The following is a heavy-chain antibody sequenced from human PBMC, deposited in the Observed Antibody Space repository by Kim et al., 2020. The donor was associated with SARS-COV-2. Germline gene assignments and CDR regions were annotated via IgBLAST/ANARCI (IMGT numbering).Heavy chain of an antibody. CDR2: ISGSGGST. CDR3: AKVKSSSWYRGWFDP. D-gene: IGHD6-13*01. J-gene: IGHJ5*02. CDR1: GFTFSSYA. Sequence: GGSLRLSCAASGFTFSSYAMSWVRQAPGKGLEWVSAISGSGGSTYYADSVKGRFTISRDNSKNTLYLQMNSLRAEDTAVYYCAKVKSSSWYRGWFDPWGQGTLVTVSS. V-gene: IGHV3-23*01.